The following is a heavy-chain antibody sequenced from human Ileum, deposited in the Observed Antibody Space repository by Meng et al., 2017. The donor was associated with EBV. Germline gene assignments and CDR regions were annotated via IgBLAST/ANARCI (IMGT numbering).Heavy chain of an antibody. Sequence: VPLSDWGQNLVMTAAPLSLTCTVPGCSISSYYWSWIRLPPGKGLEWIGYISYSGSTNSNPSPKCRVTISVDTSKNQFSRNLSSVTAADTAVYYCARGGWSLDYWGQGTLVTVSS. CDR3: ARGGWSLDY. CDR1: GCSISSYY. D-gene: IGHD2-15*01. CDR2: ISYSGST. V-gene: IGHV4-59*08. J-gene: IGHJ4*02.